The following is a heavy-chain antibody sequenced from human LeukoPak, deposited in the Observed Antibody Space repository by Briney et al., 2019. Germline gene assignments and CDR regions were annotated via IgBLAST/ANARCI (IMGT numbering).Heavy chain of an antibody. J-gene: IGHJ4*02. CDR3: VGGDY. Sequence: GGSLRLSCAASGFTFDGYGMSWVRQAPGKGLECVANINQDGSDKYYVDSVKGRFTISRDNTKNSLYLQMNSLRAEDTAVYYCVGGDYWGQGTLVTVSS. CDR2: INQDGSDK. V-gene: IGHV3-7*01. CDR1: GFTFDGYG.